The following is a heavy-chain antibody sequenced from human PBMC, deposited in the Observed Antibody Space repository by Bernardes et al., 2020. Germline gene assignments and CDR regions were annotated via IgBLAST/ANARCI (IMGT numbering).Heavy chain of an antibody. J-gene: IGHJ4*02. CDR3: ARGTGLQPPDIIWD. Sequence: GGSLRLSCAASGFIFSSYSMNWVRQAPGKGLEWVSSISSSSSYIYYADSLKGRFTISRDNAKNSLYLQMNSLRAEDTAVYYCARGTGLQPPDIIWDWGQGTLVDVSS. CDR2: ISSSSSYI. CDR1: GFIFSSYS. D-gene: IGHD2-8*02. V-gene: IGHV3-21*01.